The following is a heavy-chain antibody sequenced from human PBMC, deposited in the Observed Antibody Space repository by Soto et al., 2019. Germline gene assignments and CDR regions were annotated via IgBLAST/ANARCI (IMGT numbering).Heavy chain of an antibody. CDR1: GFTFSGSA. D-gene: IGHD2-21*02. J-gene: IGHJ6*02. V-gene: IGHV3-73*01. CDR3: TSYDEYCGGYCYSGYYYYGMDV. Sequence: GGSLRLSCAASGFTFSGSAMHWVRQASGKGLEWVGRIRSKANSYATAYAASVKGRFTISRDDSKNTAYLQMNSLKTEDTAVYYCTSYDEYCGGYCYSGYYYYGMDVWGQRTTVTVSS. CDR2: IRSKANSYAT.